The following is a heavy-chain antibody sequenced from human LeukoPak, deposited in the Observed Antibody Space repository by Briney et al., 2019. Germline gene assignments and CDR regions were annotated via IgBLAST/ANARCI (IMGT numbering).Heavy chain of an antibody. V-gene: IGHV1-3*01. D-gene: IGHD5-12*01. Sequence: GASVKVSCKASGYTFTSYPMHWVRQAPGQRLEWMGWINAGNGNTEYSQKFQGRVTITRDTSASTAYMELSSLRSEDTAVYYCARGDGYDSGYFDYWGQGSLVTVSS. CDR3: ARGDGYDSGYFDY. CDR1: GYTFTSYP. J-gene: IGHJ4*02. CDR2: INAGNGNT.